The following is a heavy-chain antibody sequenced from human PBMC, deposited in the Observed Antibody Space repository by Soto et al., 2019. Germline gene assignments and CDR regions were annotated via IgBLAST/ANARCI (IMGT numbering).Heavy chain of an antibody. CDR3: AREIGYCSSTSCYELDWFDP. Sequence: SETLSLTCPVSGGSISSGCYYWSWISQHPGKGLEWIGYIYYSGSTYYNPSLKSRVTISVDTSKNQFSLKLSSVTAADTAVYYCAREIGYCSSTSCYELDWFDPWGQGTLVTVSS. V-gene: IGHV4-31*03. CDR1: GGSISSGCYY. D-gene: IGHD2-2*03. CDR2: IYYSGST. J-gene: IGHJ5*02.